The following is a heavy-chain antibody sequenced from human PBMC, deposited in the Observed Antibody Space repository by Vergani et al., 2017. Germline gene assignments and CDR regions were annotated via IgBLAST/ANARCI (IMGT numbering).Heavy chain of an antibody. V-gene: IGHV1-3*02. CDR3: ARGLAAGGYGMDV. Sequence: QVQLVQSGAEVKRPGASVKVSCKASGYTFTGYYLHWVRLAPGQRLEWMGWSNAGNGNTKYSQEFQGRVTITRDTSASTAYMELSSLRSEDMAVYYCARGLAAGGYGMDVWGQGTTVTVSS. J-gene: IGHJ6*02. D-gene: IGHD6-13*01. CDR1: GYTFTGYY. CDR2: SNAGNGNT.